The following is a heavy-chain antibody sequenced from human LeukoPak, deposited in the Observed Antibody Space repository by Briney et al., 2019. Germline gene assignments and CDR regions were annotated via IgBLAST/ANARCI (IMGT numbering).Heavy chain of an antibody. Sequence: GGSLRLSCAASGFTFSSYAMHWVRQAPGRGLEWLSYLTRTSSATWYADSVKGRFTIFRDNAKSSLYLQMNSLRVEDTAVYYCATGGSEYRSDWFDSWGQGTLVNVAS. D-gene: IGHD5-18*01. CDR3: ATGGSEYRSDWFDS. J-gene: IGHJ5*01. CDR1: GFTFSSYA. V-gene: IGHV3-48*01. CDR2: LTRTSSAT.